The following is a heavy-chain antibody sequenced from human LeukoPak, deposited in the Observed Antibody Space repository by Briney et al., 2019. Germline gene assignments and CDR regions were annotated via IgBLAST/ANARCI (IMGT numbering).Heavy chain of an antibody. CDR1: GYSINSGYT. CDR3: ARGVPAAPFDY. Sequence: TSETLSLTCTVSGYSINSGYTWGWIRQPPGKGLEWIGNIYHSGSTNYNPSLKSRVTMSVDTSKNQFSLKLSSVTAADTAVYYCARGVPAAPFDYWGQGTLVTVSS. J-gene: IGHJ4*02. V-gene: IGHV4-38-2*02. CDR2: IYHSGST. D-gene: IGHD2-2*01.